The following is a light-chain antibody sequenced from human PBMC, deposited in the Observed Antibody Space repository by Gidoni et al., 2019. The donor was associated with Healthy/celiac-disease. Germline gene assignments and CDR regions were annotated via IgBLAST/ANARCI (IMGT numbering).Light chain of an antibody. CDR2: KAS. J-gene: IGKJ1*01. Sequence: DIQMTQSPSTLSASVGDRVTITCRASQSISSWLAWYQQKPGKAPKLLIYKASSLESGVPSRFIGSGSGTEFTLTISSLQPDDFATYYCQQYNSYSRTFGQXTKVEIK. V-gene: IGKV1-5*03. CDR1: QSISSW. CDR3: QQYNSYSRT.